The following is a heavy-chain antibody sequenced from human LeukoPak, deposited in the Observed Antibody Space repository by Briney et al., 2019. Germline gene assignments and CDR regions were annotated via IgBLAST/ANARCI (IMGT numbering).Heavy chain of an antibody. V-gene: IGHV4-59*01. D-gene: IGHD2-15*01. J-gene: IGHJ4*02. CDR2: IYNGGST. Sequence: SETLSLTCTVSGVSISNYYWSWIRQPPGKGLEWIGYIYNGGSTKYNPSHKSRVTISADTSKNQFSLTLSSVTAADTALYYCARESSNHLGGYFDLWGQGTLVTVS. CDR1: GVSISNYY. CDR3: ARESSNHLGGYFDL.